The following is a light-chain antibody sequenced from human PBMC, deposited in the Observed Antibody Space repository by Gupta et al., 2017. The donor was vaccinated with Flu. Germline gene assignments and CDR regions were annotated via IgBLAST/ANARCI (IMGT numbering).Light chain of an antibody. J-gene: IGLJ3*02. CDR2: EVS. V-gene: IGLV2-14*01. CDR3: SSYTSSSTEV. Sequence: QSALTQPASVSGSPGQSITISCPGTSSDVGGYNYVSWYQQHPGKAPKLMSYEVSDRPSGVSNRFSGAKSGNTASLTSAGLQAEDEADYYCSSYTSSSTEVFGGGTKLTVL. CDR1: SSDVGGYNY.